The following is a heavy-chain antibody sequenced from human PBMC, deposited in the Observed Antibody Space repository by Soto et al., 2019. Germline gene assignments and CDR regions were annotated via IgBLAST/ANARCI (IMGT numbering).Heavy chain of an antibody. CDR1: GFTFSSYA. Sequence: EVQLLESGGGLVQPGGSLRLYCAASGFTFSSYAMSWVRQAPGKGLEWVSAISGSGGSTYYADSVKGRFTISRDNSKNTLYLQMNSLRAEDTAVYYCAKTLSGYDRVWYFDYWGQGTLVTVSS. CDR3: AKTLSGYDRVWYFDY. V-gene: IGHV3-23*01. D-gene: IGHD5-12*01. CDR2: ISGSGGST. J-gene: IGHJ4*02.